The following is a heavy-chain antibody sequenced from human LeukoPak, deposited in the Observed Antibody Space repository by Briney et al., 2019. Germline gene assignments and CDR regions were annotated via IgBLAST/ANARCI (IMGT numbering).Heavy chain of an antibody. CDR3: ARDAFGLLLNYWYFDL. CDR2: IYTSGST. D-gene: IGHD2-15*01. CDR1: GVSISSYY. V-gene: IGHV4-4*07. J-gene: IGHJ2*01. Sequence: PSETLSLTCTVSGVSISSYYWSWIRQPAGKGLEWIGRIYTSGSTNYNPSLKSRVTMSVDTSKNQFSLKLSSVTAADTAVYYCARDAFGLLLNYWYFDLWGRGTLVTVSS.